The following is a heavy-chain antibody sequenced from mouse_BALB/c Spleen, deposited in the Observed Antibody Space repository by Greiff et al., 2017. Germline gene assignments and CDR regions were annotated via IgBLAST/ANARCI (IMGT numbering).Heavy chain of an antibody. CDR2: MSYSGST. J-gene: IGHJ1*01. CDR1: GYSITSDYA. CDR3: ARSVLRPGFDD. D-gene: IGHD1-1*01. V-gene: IGHV3-2*02. Sequence: VQLKESGPGLVKPSQSLSLTCTVSGYSITSDYAWYLIRQLPGNKLWLVGYMSYSGSTSYNPSFKSRNSITRDTSKNEFFLQLNSVTTEDTATYYCARSVLRPGFDDWGAGTTVTVSS.